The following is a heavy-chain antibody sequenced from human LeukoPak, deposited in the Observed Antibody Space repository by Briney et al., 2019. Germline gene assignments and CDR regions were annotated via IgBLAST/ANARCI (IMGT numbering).Heavy chain of an antibody. CDR3: ATGTRMDV. CDR2: IKSKTDGGTT. V-gene: IGHV3-15*01. D-gene: IGHD1-1*01. J-gene: IGHJ6*04. CDR1: GFTFSNAW. Sequence: PGGSLRLSCAASGFTFSNAWLTWVRQAPGKGLEWVGRIKSKTDGGTTEDAAPVKGRFTISRDDSNNTLYLQMNSLQTEDTAVYFCATGTRMDVWGKGTTVTVSS.